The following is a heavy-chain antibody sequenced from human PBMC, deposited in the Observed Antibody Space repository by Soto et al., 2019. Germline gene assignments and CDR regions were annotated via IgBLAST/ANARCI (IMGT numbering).Heavy chain of an antibody. D-gene: IGHD6-6*01. CDR2: ISSSSNSI. V-gene: IGHV3-48*01. J-gene: IGHJ4*02. CDR1: GFTFSRYS. Sequence: PGGSLRLSCAASGFTFSRYSMNWVRQAPGKGLEWVSYISSSSNSIYYADSVKGRFTISRDNAKNSLHLQMNSLRAEDTAVYYCASQRVAGSPKGDYWGQGTLVTVSS. CDR3: ASQRVAGSPKGDY.